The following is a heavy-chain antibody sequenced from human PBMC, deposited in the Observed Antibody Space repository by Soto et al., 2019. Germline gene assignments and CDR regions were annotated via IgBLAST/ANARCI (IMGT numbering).Heavy chain of an antibody. CDR1: GFTFSSYG. D-gene: IGHD3-10*01. CDR3: VREGGYYGAGSYFDP. CDR2: IWYDGSNK. J-gene: IGHJ5*02. Sequence: QVQLVESGGGVVQPGSSLRLCCAASGFTFSSYGMHWVRQAPGEGLEWVAVIWYDGSNKYYADSVKGRFTISRDNSKNTLCLEMNSLRAEDTAVYYCVREGGYYGAGSYFDPCGQGSLVTVSS. V-gene: IGHV3-33*01.